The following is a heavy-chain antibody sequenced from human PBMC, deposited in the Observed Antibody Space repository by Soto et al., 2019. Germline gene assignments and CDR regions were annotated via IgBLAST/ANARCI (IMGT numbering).Heavy chain of an antibody. J-gene: IGHJ6*02. CDR3: AKDLLRYYSYYYGMVV. CDR2: ISYEGSNK. CDR1: GFSFSDYG. V-gene: IGHV3-30*18. Sequence: LRLSCAASGFSFSDYGMYWVRQAPGKGLEWVAVISYEGSNKYYADSVKGRFTISRDNSKNTLYLQMNSLRAEDTAVYYCAKDLLRYYSYYYGMVVWGQGTTVTVFS.